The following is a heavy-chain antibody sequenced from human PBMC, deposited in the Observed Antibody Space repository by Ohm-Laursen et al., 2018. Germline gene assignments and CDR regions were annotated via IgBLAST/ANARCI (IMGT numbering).Heavy chain of an antibody. CDR3: AKITYYDYVWGSYRSQYYFDY. Sequence: SLRLSCAASGFTFSSYGMHWVRQAPGKGLEWVSAISGSGGSTYYADSVKGRFTISRDNSKNTLYLQMNSLRAEDTAVYYCAKITYYDYVWGSYRSQYYFDYWGQGTLVTVSS. D-gene: IGHD3-16*02. V-gene: IGHV3-23*01. CDR2: ISGSGGST. CDR1: GFTFSSYG. J-gene: IGHJ4*02.